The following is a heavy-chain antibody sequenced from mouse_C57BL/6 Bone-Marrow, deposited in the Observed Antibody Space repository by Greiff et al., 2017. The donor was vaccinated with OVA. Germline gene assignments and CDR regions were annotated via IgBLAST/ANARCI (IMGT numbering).Heavy chain of an antibody. Sequence: EVQLQQSGPELVKPGASVKISCKASGYTFTDYYMNWVKQSHGKSLEWIGDINPNNGGTSYNQKFKGKATLTVDKSSSTAYMELRSLTSEDSAVYYCARRDDGYYVGAYWGQGTLVTVSA. D-gene: IGHD2-3*01. V-gene: IGHV1-26*01. CDR1: GYTFTDYY. CDR3: ARRDDGYYVGAY. J-gene: IGHJ3*01. CDR2: INPNNGGT.